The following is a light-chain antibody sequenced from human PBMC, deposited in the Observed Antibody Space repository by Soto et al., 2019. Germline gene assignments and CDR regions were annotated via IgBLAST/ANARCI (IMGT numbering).Light chain of an antibody. Sequence: IQMTQSPSTLSASVGDRVTITCRASQSIGRWLAWYQQKPGKAPKSLIYDASNLESGVPARFSGSGSGTDFILTISSLQPDDFATYYCQQYSGYLYTFGQGTKLEIK. J-gene: IGKJ2*01. CDR2: DAS. V-gene: IGKV1-5*01. CDR3: QQYSGYLYT. CDR1: QSIGRW.